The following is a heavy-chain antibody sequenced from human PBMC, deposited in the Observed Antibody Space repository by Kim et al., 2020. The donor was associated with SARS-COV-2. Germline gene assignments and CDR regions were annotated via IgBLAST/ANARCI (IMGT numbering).Heavy chain of an antibody. V-gene: IGHV1-69*13. CDR2: IIPIFGTA. J-gene: IGHJ4*02. CDR1: GGTFSSYA. CDR3: ARDRGRGMAFEN. D-gene: IGHD6-13*01. Sequence: SVKVSCKASGGTFSSYAISWVRQAPGQGLEWMGGIIPIFGTANYAQKFQGRVTITADESTSTAYMELSSLRSEDTAVYYCARDRGRGMAFENWGQGTLVTVSS.